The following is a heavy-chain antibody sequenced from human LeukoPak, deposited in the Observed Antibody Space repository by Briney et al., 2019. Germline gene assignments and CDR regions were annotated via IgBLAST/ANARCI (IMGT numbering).Heavy chain of an antibody. CDR3: ARSYGSGSQNFDY. CDR2: IYTSGST. Sequence: SETLSLTCTVSGGSISSSSYYWSWIRQPPGKGLEWIGRIYTSGSTNYNPSLKSRVTISVDTSKNQFSLKLSSVTAADTAVYYCARSYGSGSQNFDYWGQGTLVTVSS. J-gene: IGHJ4*02. V-gene: IGHV4-61*02. CDR1: GGSISSSSYY. D-gene: IGHD3-10*01.